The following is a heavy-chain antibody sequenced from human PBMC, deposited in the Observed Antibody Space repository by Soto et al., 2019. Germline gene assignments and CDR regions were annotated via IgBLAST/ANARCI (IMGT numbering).Heavy chain of an antibody. D-gene: IGHD3-22*01. V-gene: IGHV4-34*01. CDR2: INHSGRT. J-gene: IGHJ4*02. Sequence: SETLSLTCAVHGGSFSGFFWTWTRQSPGKGLEWIGEINHSGRTNLNPSLKSRVTISVDTSKKQFSLNLSSVTAADTAVYYCARGSYYYDNSGYLHWGQGTLVTVLL. CDR1: GGSFSGFF. CDR3: ARGSYYYDNSGYLH.